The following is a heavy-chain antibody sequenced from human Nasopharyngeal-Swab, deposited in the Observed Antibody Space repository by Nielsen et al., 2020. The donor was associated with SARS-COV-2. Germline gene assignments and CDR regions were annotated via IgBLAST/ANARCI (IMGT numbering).Heavy chain of an antibody. D-gene: IGHD5-18*01. V-gene: IGHV3-33*06. Sequence: VRQAPGKGLEWVAVIWYDGSNKYYADSVKGRFTISRDNPKNTLYLQMNSLRAEDTAVYYCAKQSWGYSYGYYFDYWGQGTLVTVSS. J-gene: IGHJ4*02. CDR2: IWYDGSNK. CDR3: AKQSWGYSYGYYFDY.